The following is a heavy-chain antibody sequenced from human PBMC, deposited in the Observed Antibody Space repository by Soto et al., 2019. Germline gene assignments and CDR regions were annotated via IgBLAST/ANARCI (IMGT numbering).Heavy chain of an antibody. V-gene: IGHV3-74*01. D-gene: IGHD5-18*01. CDR2: INGDGNST. CDR3: ARGRYSYGSDTFDI. Sequence: GGSLRLSCAASGFTLSTYWMHWVRQAPGKGLVWVSRINGDGNSTSYADSVKGRFTISRDNAKNTLFLQMNSLRAEDTAVYYCARGRYSYGSDTFDIWGQGTMVTVSS. CDR1: GFTLSTYW. J-gene: IGHJ3*02.